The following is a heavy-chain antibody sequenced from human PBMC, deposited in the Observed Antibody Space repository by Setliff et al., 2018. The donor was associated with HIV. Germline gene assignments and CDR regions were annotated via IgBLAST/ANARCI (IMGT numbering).Heavy chain of an antibody. Sequence: ASVKASCKASGYTFTSYGISWVRQAPGQGLEWMGWISAYNGNTNYAQKLQGRVTMTTDTSTSTAYMGLRSLRSDDTAVYYCARDPPGWRYDSSGYTDYWGQGTLVTSPQ. CDR1: GYTFTSYG. CDR2: ISAYNGNT. J-gene: IGHJ4*02. V-gene: IGHV1-18*01. D-gene: IGHD3-22*01. CDR3: ARDPPGWRYDSSGYTDY.